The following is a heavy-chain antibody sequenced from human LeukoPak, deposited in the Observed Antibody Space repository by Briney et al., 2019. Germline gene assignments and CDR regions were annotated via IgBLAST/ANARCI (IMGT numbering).Heavy chain of an antibody. J-gene: IGHJ4*02. D-gene: IGHD3-22*01. V-gene: IGHV3-48*03. CDR3: ASCRSITMIVVVITRTNRVY. CDR2: ISSSGSTI. CDR1: GFTFSSYE. Sequence: GGSLRLSCAASGFTFSSYEMNWVRQAPGKGLEWVSYISSSGSTIYYADSVKGRFTISRDNAKNSLYLQMNSLRAEDTAVYYCASCRSITMIVVVITRTNRVYWGQGTLVTVSS.